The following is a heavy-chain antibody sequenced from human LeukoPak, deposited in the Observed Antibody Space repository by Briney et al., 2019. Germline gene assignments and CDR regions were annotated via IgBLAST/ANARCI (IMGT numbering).Heavy chain of an antibody. Sequence: GGSLRLSCAASGFTFSSYGMHWVRQAPGKGLEWVAFIRYDGSNKNYADSVKGRFTISRDNSKNTLYLQMNSLRAEDTAVYYCARDWGYSGYDCWGQGTLVTVSS. CDR1: GFTFSSYG. D-gene: IGHD5-12*01. V-gene: IGHV3-30*02. J-gene: IGHJ4*02. CDR3: ARDWGYSGYDC. CDR2: IRYDGSNK.